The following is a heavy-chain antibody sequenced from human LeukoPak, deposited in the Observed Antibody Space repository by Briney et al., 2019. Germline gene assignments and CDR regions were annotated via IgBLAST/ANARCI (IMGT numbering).Heavy chain of an antibody. Sequence: GGSLRLSCAASGFTFRSYGMNWVRQAPGKGLEWVSYISSGGNTIFYADSVKGRFTISRDNAKNSLYLQMNSLRAEDTALYYCARGCSTTSCYYWYFDLWGRGSLVTVSS. CDR2: ISSGGNTI. CDR3: ARGCSTTSCYYWYFDL. D-gene: IGHD2-2*01. V-gene: IGHV3-48*03. CDR1: GFTFRSYG. J-gene: IGHJ2*01.